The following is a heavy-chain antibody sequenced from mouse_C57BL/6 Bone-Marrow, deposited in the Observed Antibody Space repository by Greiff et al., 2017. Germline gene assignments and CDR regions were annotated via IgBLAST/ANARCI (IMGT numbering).Heavy chain of an antibody. CDR3: ASSCFDGYPY. V-gene: IGHV1-69*01. CDR2: IDPSDSYT. J-gene: IGHJ2*01. Sequence: VQLQQPGAELVMPGASVKLSCKASGYTFTSYWMHWVKQRPGQGLEWIGEIDPSDSYTNYNQKFKGKSTLTLDKSSSTAYMQLSSLTSEDSAVYYGASSCFDGYPYWGQGTTLTVSS. CDR1: GYTFTSYW. D-gene: IGHD2-3*01.